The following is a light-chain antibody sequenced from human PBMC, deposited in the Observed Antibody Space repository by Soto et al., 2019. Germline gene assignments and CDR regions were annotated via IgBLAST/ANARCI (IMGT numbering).Light chain of an antibody. Sequence: EIVLTQSPATLSLSPGERATLSCMASQSVSSFLVWYQQKPGQAPRLLIYDASNRATGIPARFSGSGPGTDFTLTISSLEPEDFVVYYCQQRSDWHPFTCGLGTRLVS. CDR3: QQRSDWHPFT. CDR2: DAS. CDR1: QSVSSF. J-gene: IGKJ5*01. V-gene: IGKV3D-11*02.